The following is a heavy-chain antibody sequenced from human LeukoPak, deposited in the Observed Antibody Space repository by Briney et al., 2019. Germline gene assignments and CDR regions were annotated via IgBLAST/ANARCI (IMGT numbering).Heavy chain of an antibody. V-gene: IGHV7-4-1*02. Sequence: ASVKVSCKASGYTFTSYAMNWVRQAPGQGLEWMGWINTNTGNPTYAQGFTGRFVFSLDTFVSTAYLQISSLKAEDTAVYYCARWDIVVVPATIAPMDVWGQGTTVTVSS. CDR1: GYTFTSYA. CDR2: INTNTGNP. J-gene: IGHJ6*02. CDR3: ARWDIVVVPATIAPMDV. D-gene: IGHD2-2*01.